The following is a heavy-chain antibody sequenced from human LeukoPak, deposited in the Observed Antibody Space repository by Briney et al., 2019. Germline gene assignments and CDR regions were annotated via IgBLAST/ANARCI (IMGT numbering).Heavy chain of an antibody. CDR3: ARLGPYYYDSSPDY. D-gene: IGHD3-22*01. CDR2: IYYSGST. CDR1: GSPSSFD. J-gene: IGHJ4*02. Sequence: SETLCPSPALSRGSPSSFDSSGVGQPPAKGLEWIGYIYYSGSTNYNPSLKSRVTISLDTSKNQFSLKLSSVTAADTAVYYCARLGPYYYDSSPDYWGQGTLVTVSS. V-gene: IGHV4-59*08.